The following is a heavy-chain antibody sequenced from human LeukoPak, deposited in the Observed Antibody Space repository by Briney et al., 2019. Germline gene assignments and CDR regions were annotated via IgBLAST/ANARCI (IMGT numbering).Heavy chain of an antibody. CDR2: IYPRDSDT. CDR1: GYSFATYW. CDR3: VRRNYYGSGSHYSHFDY. D-gene: IGHD3-10*01. J-gene: IGHJ4*02. V-gene: IGHV5-51*01. Sequence: GDSLKISCQGFGYSFATYWIGWVRQVPGKGLEWMGNIYPRDSDTRYSPAFRGRVSISVDKSISTASLQWSSLKASDSATYYCVRRNYYGSGSHYSHFDYWGQGTLVTVSS.